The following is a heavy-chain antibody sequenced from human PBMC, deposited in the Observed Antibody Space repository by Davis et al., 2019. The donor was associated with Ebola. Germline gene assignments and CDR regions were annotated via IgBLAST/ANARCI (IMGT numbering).Heavy chain of an antibody. V-gene: IGHV4-59*01. CDR3: ARGRDYGDYGIDY. D-gene: IGHD4-17*01. Sequence: MPGGSLTPSCPLSGGSLSSYYCSWTRQLPGKGLEWIGYIHYSGSTNYNPSLKSRVTIPVDTSKNQSSLKLSSVTAADTAVYYCARGRDYGDYGIDYWGQGTLVTVSS. CDR2: IHYSGST. J-gene: IGHJ4*02. CDR1: GGSLSSYY.